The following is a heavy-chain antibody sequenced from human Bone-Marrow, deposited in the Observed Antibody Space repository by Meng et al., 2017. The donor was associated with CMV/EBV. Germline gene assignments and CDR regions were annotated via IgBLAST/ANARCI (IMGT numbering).Heavy chain of an antibody. D-gene: IGHD2-2*03. CDR2: ISAYNGNT. V-gene: IGHV1-18*01. CDR1: GYTFTSYG. J-gene: IGHJ6*02. CDR3: ARVSVDIVVVPAVNYYYYGMDV. Sequence: ASVKVSCKASGYTFTSYGISWVRQAPGQGLERMGWISAYNGNTNYAQKLQGRVTMTTDTSTSTAYMELSRLRSDDTAVYYCARVSVDIVVVPAVNYYYYGMDVWGQGTTVTVSS.